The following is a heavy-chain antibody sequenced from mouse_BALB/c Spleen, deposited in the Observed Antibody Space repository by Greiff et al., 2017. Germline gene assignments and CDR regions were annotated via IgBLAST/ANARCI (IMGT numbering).Heavy chain of an antibody. CDR1: GFTFTAYY. CDR3: ARDAYDGYYVFAY. CDR2: VRNKANGYTT. D-gene: IGHD2-3*01. J-gene: IGHJ3*01. V-gene: IGHV7-3*02. Sequence: DVKLVESGGGLVQPGGSLRLSCATSGFTFTAYYMSWVRQPPGKALEWLGFVRNKANGYTTEYSASVKGRFTISRDNSQSILYLQMNTLRAEDSATYYCARDAYDGYYVFAYWGQGTLVTVSA.